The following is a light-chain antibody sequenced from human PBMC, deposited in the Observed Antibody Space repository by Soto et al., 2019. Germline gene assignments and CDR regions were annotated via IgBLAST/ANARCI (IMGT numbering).Light chain of an antibody. CDR2: AAS. Sequence: DIQMTQSPSSLSASVGDRVTITCRASQSISSYLNWYQQKPGKAPKLLIYAASSLQSGVPSSFSGSGSGTDFTLTISSLQPEDFATYYCQQSYSTPYNFGQGTKLEIK. V-gene: IGKV1-39*01. CDR3: QQSYSTPYN. CDR1: QSISSY. J-gene: IGKJ2*01.